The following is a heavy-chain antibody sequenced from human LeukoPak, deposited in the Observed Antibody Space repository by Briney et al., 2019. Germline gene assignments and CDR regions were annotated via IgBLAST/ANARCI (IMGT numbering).Heavy chain of an antibody. D-gene: IGHD1-1*01. V-gene: IGHV3-23*01. CDR1: GFSFSTYA. J-gene: IGHJ1*01. CDR3: VTRYNNCPH. Sequence: GGSLRLSCAASGFSFSTYAMSWVRQAPGKGLEWVSIISGSGGSTYHPDSVKGRFNSSRDNSKNTLYFQMNSLRAEDTAVYYCVTRYNNCPHWGQGTLVTVSS. CDR2: ISGSGGST.